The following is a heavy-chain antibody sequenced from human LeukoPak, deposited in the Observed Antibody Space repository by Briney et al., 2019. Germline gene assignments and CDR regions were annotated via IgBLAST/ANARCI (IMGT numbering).Heavy chain of an antibody. J-gene: IGHJ4*02. V-gene: IGHV4-34*01. CDR2: INHSGIT. CDR1: GGSFSYYY. D-gene: IGHD4-17*01. CDR3: ANPARDFADSGAITW. Sequence: SETLSLTCAVYGGSFSYYYWSWIRQPPGKGLEWIGKINHSGITNYNPSLKSRVTISADTSKNQFSLKLTSVTAADTAVYYCANPARDFADSGAITWWGQGTLVTVSS.